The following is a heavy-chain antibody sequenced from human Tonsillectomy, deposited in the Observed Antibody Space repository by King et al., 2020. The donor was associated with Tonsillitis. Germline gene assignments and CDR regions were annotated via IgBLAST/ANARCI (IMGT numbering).Heavy chain of an antibody. CDR2: IRGDGSKK. J-gene: IGHJ3*02. CDR3: ARDRNGEDSGRYYDVFDI. D-gene: IGHD1-26*01. Sequence: VQLVESGGGLVQPGGSLSLSCAGSGFSFSNYWMVCLRQAPGKGLEWVANIRGDGSKKYYLDSVKGRFAISRDNAKKSLYLEMNSLRVEDTAVYYCARDRNGEDSGRYYDVFDIWGQGTMLTVSS. CDR1: GFSFSNYW. V-gene: IGHV3-7*04.